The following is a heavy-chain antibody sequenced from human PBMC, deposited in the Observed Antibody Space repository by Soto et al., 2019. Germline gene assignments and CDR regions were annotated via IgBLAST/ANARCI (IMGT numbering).Heavy chain of an antibody. CDR1: GGSLSGYY. V-gene: IGHV4-34*01. Sequence: QVQLQQWGAGLLKPSETLSLNCAVTGGSLSGYYWSWIRQPPGKGLEWIGEVKDGGHTNYSPSLRGRVTTPSDTSNNQFALRLNSVTAADAGVDYCARGQEGVVATHWDQGSLVTVSS. D-gene: IGHD5-12*01. CDR3: ARGQEGVVATH. CDR2: VKDGGHT. J-gene: IGHJ4*02.